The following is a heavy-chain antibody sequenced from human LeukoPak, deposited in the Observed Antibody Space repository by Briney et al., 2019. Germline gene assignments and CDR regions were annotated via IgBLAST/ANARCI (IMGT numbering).Heavy chain of an antibody. J-gene: IGHJ5*02. CDR2: INHSGST. D-gene: IGHD5-18*01. CDR1: GGSFSGYY. V-gene: IGHV4-34*01. CDR3: ARDQENDDTDWFDP. Sequence: PSETLSLTCAVYGGSFSGYYWSWIRQPPGKGLEWIGEINHSGSTNYNPSLKSRVTMSVDTSKNQFSLKLSSVTAADTAVYYCARDQENDDTDWFDPWGQGTLVTVSS.